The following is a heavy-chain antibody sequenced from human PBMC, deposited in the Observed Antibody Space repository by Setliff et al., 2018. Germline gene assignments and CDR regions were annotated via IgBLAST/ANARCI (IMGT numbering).Heavy chain of an antibody. CDR2: IHGEGFDT. Sequence: LRLSCAASGFTFSTYVMTWVRQAPGKGLEWVSSIHGEGFDTYYADSVKGRFTISRDNSKNTLFLQMSSLKTEDTAVYYCYTWLLYSSSWYRDHWGQGTLVTVSS. V-gene: IGHV3-23*01. CDR1: GFTFSTYV. J-gene: IGHJ4*02. CDR3: YTWLLYSSSWYRDH. D-gene: IGHD6-13*01.